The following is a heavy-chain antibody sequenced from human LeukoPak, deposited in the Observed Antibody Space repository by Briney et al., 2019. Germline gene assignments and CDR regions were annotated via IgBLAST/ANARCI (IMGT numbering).Heavy chain of an antibody. CDR3: AREGDSGPTDC. V-gene: IGHV3-64*01. CDR1: GFTFNNYA. Sequence: GGSLRLSCAASGFTFNNYAMHWVRQAPGKRLVYVSAISAGGSDTYYANSVKGRFTISRDNSKNMLYLQMGSLRAEDMAVYYCAREGDSGPTDCWGQGTLVTVSS. CDR2: ISAGGSDT. D-gene: IGHD2-21*02. J-gene: IGHJ4*02.